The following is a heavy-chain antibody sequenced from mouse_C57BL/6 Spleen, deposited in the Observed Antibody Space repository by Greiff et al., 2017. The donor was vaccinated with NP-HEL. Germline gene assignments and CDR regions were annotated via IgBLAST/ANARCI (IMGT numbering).Heavy chain of an antibody. CDR2: IYPGDGDT. V-gene: IGHV1-82*01. CDR3: AREGPYKDARDY. Sequence: QVQLQQSGPELVKPGASVKISCKASGYAFSSSWMNWVKQRPGKGLEWIGRIYPGDGDTNYNGKFKGKATLTADKSSSTAYMQLSSLTSEDSAVYCCAREGPYKDARDYGGQGTSGTVSS. J-gene: IGHJ4*01. CDR1: GYAFSSSW. D-gene: IGHD1-3*01.